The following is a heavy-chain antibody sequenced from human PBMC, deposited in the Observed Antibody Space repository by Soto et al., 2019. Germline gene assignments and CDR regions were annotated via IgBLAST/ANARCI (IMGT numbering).Heavy chain of an antibody. V-gene: IGHV3-30*18. CDR1: GFTFSDYA. D-gene: IGHD6-19*01. CDR3: SKEGWQWLVTSDFNY. Sequence: VQLVESGGGVVQPGRSLRLSCAASGFTFSDYAMHWVRQAAGKGLEWVAVVSHDGRNTHYADSVKGRFTISRDSSKNTVSLEMTSLRAEDTAVYYFSKEGWQWLVTSDFNYWGQGPLVTVSS. J-gene: IGHJ4*02. CDR2: VSHDGRNT.